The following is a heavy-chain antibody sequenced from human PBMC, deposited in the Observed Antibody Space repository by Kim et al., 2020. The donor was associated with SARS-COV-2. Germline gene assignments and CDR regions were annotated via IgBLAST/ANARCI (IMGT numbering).Heavy chain of an antibody. Sequence: KFQGRVTITADESTSTAYMELSSLRSEDTAVYYCAVGWVRGVRGPDYFDYWGQGTLVTVSS. CDR3: AVGWVRGVRGPDYFDY. V-gene: IGHV1-69*01. J-gene: IGHJ4*02. D-gene: IGHD3-10*01.